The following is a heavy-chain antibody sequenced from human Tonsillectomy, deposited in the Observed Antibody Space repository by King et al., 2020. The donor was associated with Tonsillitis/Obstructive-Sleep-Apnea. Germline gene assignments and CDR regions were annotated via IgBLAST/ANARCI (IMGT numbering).Heavy chain of an antibody. CDR2: IYLGDFAA. D-gene: IGHD6-6*01. CDR1: GFSSTNYW. Sequence: QLVQSGAEVKKPGESLKISCKCSGFSSTNYWIGWVLQMPRKGLEWVGNIYLGDFAARYSASFQGQATIPADKSSRTAYLQWSSLKASDTAMYYCARRRKEYSSPGRTIYYYLDVWGKGTTVIVSS. CDR3: ARRRKEYSSPGRTIYYYLDV. J-gene: IGHJ6*03. V-gene: IGHV5-51*01.